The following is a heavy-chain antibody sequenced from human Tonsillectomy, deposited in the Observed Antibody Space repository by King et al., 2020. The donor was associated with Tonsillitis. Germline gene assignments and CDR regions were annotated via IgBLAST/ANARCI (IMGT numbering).Heavy chain of an antibody. CDR3: ARPPKPIPAYYCSGGSCDNYYYYYMDV. J-gene: IGHJ6*03. CDR2: ISSSSSYI. V-gene: IGHV3-21*01. CDR1: GFTFSSYS. D-gene: IGHD2-15*01. Sequence: DVQLVESGGGLVKPGGSLRLSCAASGFTFSSYSMNLVRQAPGKGLEWVSSISSSSSYINYADSVKGQVTISRDNANKSLYLQMNSLCAEDTAVYYCARPPKPIPAYYCSGGSCDNYYYYYMDVWGKGTTVTVSS.